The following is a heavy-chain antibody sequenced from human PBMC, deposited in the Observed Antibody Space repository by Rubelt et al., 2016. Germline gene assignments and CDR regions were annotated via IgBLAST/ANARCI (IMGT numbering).Heavy chain of an antibody. CDR1: GFTFDSHS. J-gene: IGHJ4*02. D-gene: IGHD2-21*01. CDR2: ISSSSTYM. CDR3: ARDGDGYFL. Sequence: GGSLRLSCVASGFTFDSHSMNWVRQAPGKGLEWVSSISSSSTYMFYSESVKGRFTISRDNAQNLLYLQMNSLRAEDTAVYYCARDGDGYFLWGQGTLVTVSS. V-gene: IGHV3-21*04.